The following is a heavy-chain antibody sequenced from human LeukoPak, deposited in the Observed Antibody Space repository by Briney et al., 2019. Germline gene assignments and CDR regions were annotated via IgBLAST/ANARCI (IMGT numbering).Heavy chain of an antibody. Sequence: PSETLSLTCTVSGGSISSYYWSWIRQPPGKGLEWIGYIYYSGSANYNPSLKSRVTISVDTSKNQFSLKLSSVTAADTAVYYRARFARPLELTGIDYWGQGTLVTVSS. D-gene: IGHD3-9*01. CDR2: IYYSGSA. J-gene: IGHJ4*02. V-gene: IGHV4-59*08. CDR3: ARFARPLELTGIDY. CDR1: GGSISSYY.